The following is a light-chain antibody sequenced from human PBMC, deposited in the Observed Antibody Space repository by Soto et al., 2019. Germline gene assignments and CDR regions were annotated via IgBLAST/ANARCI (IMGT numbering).Light chain of an antibody. J-gene: IGKJ4*01. CDR2: AAS. Sequence: DIQMTQSPSSVSGSVGDRVTITCRASLSINNYLNWYQQKPGKAPKLLIYAASSLQSGVPSRFSGSGSGTDFTLTINSLQPEDVATYYCQQSYSGPLTFGGGTKV. CDR3: QQSYSGPLT. CDR1: LSINNY. V-gene: IGKV1-39*01.